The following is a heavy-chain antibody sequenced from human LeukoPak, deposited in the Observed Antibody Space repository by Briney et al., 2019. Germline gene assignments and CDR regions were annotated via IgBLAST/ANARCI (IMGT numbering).Heavy chain of an antibody. Sequence: GGCLRLSCAVPGFTFSGYWMNRVRQAPGKGLVRVSRIYSDVGSTTYADSVKGRFTISTDTTQNTLYLQMTSLRAEDTAVYYCARGGSGNFYYWGQGTLVTVSS. CDR2: IYSDVGST. CDR1: GFTFSGYW. D-gene: IGHD1-26*01. CDR3: ARGGSGNFYY. J-gene: IGHJ4*02. V-gene: IGHV3-74*03.